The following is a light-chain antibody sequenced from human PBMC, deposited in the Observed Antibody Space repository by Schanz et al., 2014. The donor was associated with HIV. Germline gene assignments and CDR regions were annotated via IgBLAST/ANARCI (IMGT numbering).Light chain of an antibody. V-gene: IGLV6-57*04. Sequence: FMLTQPQSVSESPGKTITISCTRTSGNIPNNYVQWRHHPPGSAPTTVIYEHNQRPSGVPDRFSASIDISSNSASLTISGLRTEDEADYYCQSYDINKHVVFGGGTKVTVL. J-gene: IGLJ2*01. CDR2: EHN. CDR1: SGNIPNNY. CDR3: QSYDINKHVV.